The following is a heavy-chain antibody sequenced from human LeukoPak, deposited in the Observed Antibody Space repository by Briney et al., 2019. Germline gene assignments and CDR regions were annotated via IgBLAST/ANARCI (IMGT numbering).Heavy chain of an antibody. CDR1: GFTFSSYA. Sequence: GGSLRLSCAASGFTFSSYAMSWVRQAPGKGLEWVSAISGSGGSTYYADSVKGRFTISRDNSKNTLYLQMNSLRAEDTAVYYCAKGQYYDFWSGYRGTDWFDPWGQGTLVTVSS. D-gene: IGHD3-3*01. CDR2: ISGSGGST. J-gene: IGHJ5*02. CDR3: AKGQYYDFWSGYRGTDWFDP. V-gene: IGHV3-23*01.